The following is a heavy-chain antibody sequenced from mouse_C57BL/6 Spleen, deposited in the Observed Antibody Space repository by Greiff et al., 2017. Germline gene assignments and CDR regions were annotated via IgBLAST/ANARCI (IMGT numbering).Heavy chain of an antibody. CDR1: GYTFTSYW. J-gene: IGHJ3*01. CDR2: IDPSDSYT. V-gene: IGHV1-50*01. D-gene: IGHD1-1*01. Sequence: VQLQQPGAELVKPGASVKLSCKASGYTFTSYWMQWVKQRPGQGLEWIGEIDPSDSYTNYNQKFKGKATLTVDTSSSTAYMQLSSLTSEDSAVYYCARSSGSSYLAYWGQGTLVTVSA. CDR3: ARSSGSSYLAY.